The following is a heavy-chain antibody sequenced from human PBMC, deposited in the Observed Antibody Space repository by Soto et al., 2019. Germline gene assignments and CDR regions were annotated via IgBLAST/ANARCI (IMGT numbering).Heavy chain of an antibody. D-gene: IGHD2-21*02. CDR2: INHSGST. V-gene: IGHV4-34*01. J-gene: IGHJ6*02. CDR3: ARDGRRCGVDCYLADVRYYYGMDV. Sequence: SETLSLTCAVYGGSFSGYYWSWIRQPPGKGLEWIGEINHSGSTNYNPSLKSRVTISVDTSKNQFSLKLSSVTAADTAVYYCARDGRRCGVDCYLADVRYYYGMDVWGQGTTVTVSS. CDR1: GGSFSGYY.